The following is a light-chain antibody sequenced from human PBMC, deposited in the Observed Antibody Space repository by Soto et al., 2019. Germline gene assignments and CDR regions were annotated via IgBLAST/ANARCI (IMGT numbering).Light chain of an antibody. V-gene: IGKV3-15*01. CDR2: GAS. CDR1: QSVSSN. Sequence: EIVMTQSPATLSVSPGERATLSCRASQSVSSNLAWYQQKPGQAPRLLIYGASTRATGIPARFSGSGSGTEFTRTISSLQSEDFAVYYWQQYNNWRGAVGQGTRLEIK. J-gene: IGKJ5*01. CDR3: QQYNNWRGA.